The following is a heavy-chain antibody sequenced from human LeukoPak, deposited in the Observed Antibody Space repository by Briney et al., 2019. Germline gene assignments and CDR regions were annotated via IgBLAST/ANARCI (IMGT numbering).Heavy chain of an antibody. CDR1: GFTFSSYA. CDR2: ISYDGSNK. Sequence: GRSLRLSCAASGFTFSSYAMHWVRQAPGKGLEWVAVISYDGSNKYYADSVKGRFTISRDNSKNTLYLQMNSLRAEDTAVYYCHYREVRYSSSWYVWFGNLSFDYWGQGTLVTVSS. CDR3: HYREVRYSSSWYVWFGNLSFDY. V-gene: IGHV3-30*04. J-gene: IGHJ4*02. D-gene: IGHD6-13*01.